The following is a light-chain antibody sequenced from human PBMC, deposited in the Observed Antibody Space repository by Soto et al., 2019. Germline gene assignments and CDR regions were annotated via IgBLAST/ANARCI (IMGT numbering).Light chain of an antibody. CDR2: EVS. V-gene: IGLV2-14*01. Sequence: QSALTQPASVSGSTGRSITISCTGASSDVGAYNYVSWYQQHPGKAPKLMIFEVSDRPSGVSNRFSGSKSGNTASLTISGLQAEDEPDYYCSSYTSSNTLVFGGGTKLTVL. J-gene: IGLJ2*01. CDR3: SSYTSSNTLV. CDR1: SSDVGAYNY.